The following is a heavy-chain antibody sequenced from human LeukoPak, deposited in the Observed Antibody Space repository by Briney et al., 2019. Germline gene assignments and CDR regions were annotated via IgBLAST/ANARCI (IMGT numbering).Heavy chain of an antibody. CDR3: ASLRGYSYGPLDY. V-gene: IGHV3-74*01. CDR2: INTDGSST. J-gene: IGHJ4*02. CDR1: GFTISSYW. D-gene: IGHD5-18*01. Sequence: PGGSLRLSCAASGFTISSYWMHWVRQAPGKELVWVSRINTDGSSTSYADSVKGRFTISRDNAKNTLYLQMNSLRAEDTAVYYCASLRGYSYGPLDYWGQGTLVTVSS.